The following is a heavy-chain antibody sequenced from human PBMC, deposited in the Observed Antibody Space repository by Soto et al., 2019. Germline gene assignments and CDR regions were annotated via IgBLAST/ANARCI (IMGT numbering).Heavy chain of an antibody. D-gene: IGHD3-9*01. J-gene: IGHJ4*02. Sequence: GGSLRLSCAASGFTFSSYWMHWVRQAPGKGLVWVSRINGDGSSTSYLDSRKGRLTISRDNAKNTLYLQMNSLRAEDTAVYYCARLFPTGYNDPHDYWGQGTLVTVSS. CDR2: INGDGSST. CDR3: ARLFPTGYNDPHDY. V-gene: IGHV3-74*01. CDR1: GFTFSSYW.